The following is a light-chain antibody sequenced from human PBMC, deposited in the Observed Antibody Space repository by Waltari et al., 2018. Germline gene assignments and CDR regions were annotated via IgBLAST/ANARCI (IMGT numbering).Light chain of an antibody. J-gene: IGKJ2*01. CDR1: QSFITS. CDR3: QQYYSEPYT. CDR2: GAS. Sequence: DIQMTQSPSSLPATVGDSVHITCRTSQSFITSLAWYQQKPGNAPKVLISGASTLQSGVPSRFSGRKSGSDFTLTITSLQPEDVATYYCQQYYSEPYTFGQGTKLEIK. V-gene: IGKV1-27*01.